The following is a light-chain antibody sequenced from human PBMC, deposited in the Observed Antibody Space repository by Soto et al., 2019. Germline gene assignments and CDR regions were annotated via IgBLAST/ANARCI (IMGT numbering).Light chain of an antibody. CDR1: TXNIGSNY. V-gene: IGLV1-47*01. CDR2: RNN. J-gene: IGLJ1*01. Sequence: QSVLTQPPSASGTPGQGVTISCSGSTXNIGSNYVYWYQQLPGTAPKLLIYRNNQRPSGVPDRFSGSKSGTSASLAISGLRSDDEADYFCATWDESLNGFYVFGTGTKVILL. CDR3: ATWDESLNGFYV.